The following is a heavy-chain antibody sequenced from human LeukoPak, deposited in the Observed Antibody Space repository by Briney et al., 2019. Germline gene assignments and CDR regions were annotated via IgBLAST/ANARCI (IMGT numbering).Heavy chain of an antibody. CDR1: GLTFTTYG. CDR2: IGFDGGDK. V-gene: IGHV3-33*01. Sequence: GGSLRLSCAASGLTFTTYGMHWVRQAPGKGLEWVADIGFDGGDKSYADSVKGRFTISRDNSKNTLYLQMNSLRAEDTAVYFCARVEGFGELLSQIDYWGQGTLVTVSS. CDR3: ARVEGFGELLSQIDY. D-gene: IGHD3-10*01. J-gene: IGHJ4*02.